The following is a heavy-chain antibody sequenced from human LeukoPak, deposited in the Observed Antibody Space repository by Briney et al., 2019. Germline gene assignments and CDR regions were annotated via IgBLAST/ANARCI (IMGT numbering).Heavy chain of an antibody. Sequence: GGSLTLSCAASAFTFSNYWMSWVRQAPGEGLEWVANMKQDGRETYYVDSVKGRFTISRDNAKNSLYLQMNRLRAEDTAVYYCARDPYSGSYGADYYYYMDVWGEGTTVTISS. CDR1: AFTFSNYW. CDR2: MKQDGRET. V-gene: IGHV3-7*01. J-gene: IGHJ6*03. D-gene: IGHD1-26*01. CDR3: ARDPYSGSYGADYYYYMDV.